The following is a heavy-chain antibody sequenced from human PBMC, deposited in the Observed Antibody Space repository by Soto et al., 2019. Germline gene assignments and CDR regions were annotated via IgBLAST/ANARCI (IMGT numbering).Heavy chain of an antibody. V-gene: IGHV4-4*02. CDR2: IYHGVTT. Sequence: PSETLSLTCAVSGASIISTTNWWTWVRQPPGKGLEWIGDIYHGVTTSYNPSLKSRVTISVDQSENEFSLKLSSVTAADTAVYYCARDSQLQRGGFYGMDVWGQGTTVTVSS. CDR1: GASIISTTNW. D-gene: IGHD3-10*01. CDR3: ARDSQLQRGGFYGMDV. J-gene: IGHJ6*02.